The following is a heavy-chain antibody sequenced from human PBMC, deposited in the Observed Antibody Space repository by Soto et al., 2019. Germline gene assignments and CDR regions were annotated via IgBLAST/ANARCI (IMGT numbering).Heavy chain of an antibody. CDR1: GGTFGSQG. CDR2: FIAMLGTP. CDR3: AKGAMANFDY. V-gene: IGHV1-69*13. D-gene: IGHD5-18*01. Sequence: SVKVSCKASGGTFGSQGIAWVRQAPGQGLEWMGGFIAMLGTPTYAKKVQGRATISADESLTSSYLELRSLRSEDTGVYFCAKGAMANFDYWGQGTVVTVSS. J-gene: IGHJ4*02.